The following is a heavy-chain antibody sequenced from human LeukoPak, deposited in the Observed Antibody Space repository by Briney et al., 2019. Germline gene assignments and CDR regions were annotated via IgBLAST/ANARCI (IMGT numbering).Heavy chain of an antibody. Sequence: GGSLRLSCAASGFTFSSYAMSWVRQAPGKGLEWVSVISGSGTNTYYADSVKGRFTISRDNSKNTLYLQMNSLRAEDTAVYYCARGNSADQEDWGQGTLVTVSS. V-gene: IGHV3-23*01. J-gene: IGHJ4*02. CDR1: GFTFSSYA. CDR2: ISGSGTNT. D-gene: IGHD4-23*01. CDR3: ARGNSADQED.